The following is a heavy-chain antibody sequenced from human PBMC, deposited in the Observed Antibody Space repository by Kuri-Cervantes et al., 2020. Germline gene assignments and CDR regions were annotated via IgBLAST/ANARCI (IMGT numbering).Heavy chain of an antibody. CDR3: ARLGRRGYSYLVGFDY. V-gene: IGHV3-7*03. CDR1: GFSFSSYW. Sequence: GESLKISCAASGFSFSSYWMNWVRQAPGKGLEWVANIKRDGSQKYSVDSVKGRFTISRDNAKNSLYLQMNSLRVEDTAVYYCARLGRRGYSYLVGFDYWGQGTLVTVSS. CDR2: IKRDGSQK. J-gene: IGHJ4*02. D-gene: IGHD5-18*01.